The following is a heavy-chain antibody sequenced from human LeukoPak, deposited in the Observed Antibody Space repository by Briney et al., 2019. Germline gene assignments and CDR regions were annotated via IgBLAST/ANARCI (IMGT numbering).Heavy chain of an antibody. CDR2: FDPEDGEA. J-gene: IGHJ4*02. V-gene: IGHV1-24*01. D-gene: IGHD3-22*01. CDR3: ATDSPNYYDSSGYDY. Sequence: GASVKVSCKVSGYTLTELSMHWVRQAPGKGLEWRGGFDPEDGEAIYAQKFQGRVTMTEDTSTDTAYMELSSLRSEDTSVYYCATDSPNYYDSSGYDYWGQGTLVTVSS. CDR1: GYTLTELS.